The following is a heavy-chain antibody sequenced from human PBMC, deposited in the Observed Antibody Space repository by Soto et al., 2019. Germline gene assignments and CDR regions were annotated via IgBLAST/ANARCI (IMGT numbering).Heavy chain of an antibody. V-gene: IGHV3-23*01. CDR3: SKDNGNYGSGSVSH. Sequence: EVQLLESGGGLVQPGGSLRLSCAASGFTFGSYAMSWVRQAPGKGLEWVSLISGTGDSSEYANSVKGRFTISRDYSKTTVVLQMNSLRAEDTAVYFCSKDNGNYGSGSVSHWGQGTLVTVSS. D-gene: IGHD3-10*01. CDR1: GFTFGSYA. J-gene: IGHJ4*02. CDR2: ISGTGDSS.